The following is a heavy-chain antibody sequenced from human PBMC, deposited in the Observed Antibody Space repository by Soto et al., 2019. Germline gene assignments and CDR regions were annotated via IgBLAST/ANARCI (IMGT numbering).Heavy chain of an antibody. CDR2: LSGSGGTT. CDR1: GFTFSTYA. V-gene: IGHV3-23*01. Sequence: GGSLRLSCSPSGFTFSTYAINWVRQAPGKELEWVSALSGSGGTTYYADSVRGRFTISRDNSKNTLFLQMSSLRAEDTALYYCAKQRAGYGSGSDTFYFDFWGQGTLVTVSS. J-gene: IGHJ4*02. CDR3: AKQRAGYGSGSDTFYFDF. D-gene: IGHD3-10*01.